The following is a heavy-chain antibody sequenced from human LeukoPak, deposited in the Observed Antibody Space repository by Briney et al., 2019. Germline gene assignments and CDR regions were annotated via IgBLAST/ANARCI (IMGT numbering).Heavy chain of an antibody. CDR1: GGSISSYY. D-gene: IGHD3-22*01. J-gene: IGHJ5*02. Sequence: SETLSLTCIVSGGSISSYYWSWIRQPAGKGQEWIGRIYTSGSTNYNPSLKGRVTMSVDTSKNQFSLKLSSVTAAHTAVYYCARDLAAGRYDSSGINWFDPWGQGTLVTVSP. CDR3: ARDLAAGRYDSSGINWFDP. V-gene: IGHV4-4*07. CDR2: IYTSGST.